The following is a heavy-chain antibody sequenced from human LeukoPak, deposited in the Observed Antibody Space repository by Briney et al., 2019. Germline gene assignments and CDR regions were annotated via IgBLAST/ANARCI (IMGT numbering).Heavy chain of an antibody. D-gene: IGHD1-26*01. CDR2: IKQDGSEK. J-gene: IGHJ4*02. CDR3: ARALFGHSGTCLFDY. V-gene: IGHV3-7*03. Sequence: GGSLRLSCAASGFTFSSYWMSWVRQAPGKGLEWVANIKQDGSEKYYVDSVKGRFTISRDNAKNSLYLQMNSLRAEDTAVYYCARALFGHSGTCLFDYWVQGTLVTVSS. CDR1: GFTFSSYW.